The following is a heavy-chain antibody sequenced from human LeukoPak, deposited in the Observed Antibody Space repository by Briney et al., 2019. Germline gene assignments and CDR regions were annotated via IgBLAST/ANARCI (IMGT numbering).Heavy chain of an antibody. Sequence: PSETLSLTCTVSGGSISSYYWSWIRQPAGKGLEWIGRIYTSGSTNYNPSLKSRVTMSVDTSKHQFSLKLSSVTAADTAVYYCARDTRPGYSGYATIHNWFDPWGQGTLVTVSS. D-gene: IGHD5-12*01. CDR3: ARDTRPGYSGYATIHNWFDP. J-gene: IGHJ5*02. V-gene: IGHV4-4*07. CDR2: IYTSGST. CDR1: GGSISSYY.